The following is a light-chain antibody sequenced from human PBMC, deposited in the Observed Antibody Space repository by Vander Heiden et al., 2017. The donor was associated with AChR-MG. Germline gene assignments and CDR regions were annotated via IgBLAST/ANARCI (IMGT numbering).Light chain of an antibody. V-gene: IGKV3-11*01. J-gene: IGKJ3*01. CDR3: QQRRDWPLFS. Sequence: EIVLTQSPATLSLSPGERATLSCRASQSVSSYLAWYQQKRGQAPRLLIYDASNRATGIPARFSGSGSGTDFTLTISSLEPEDFAVYYCQQRRDWPLFSFCPRTKVDIK. CDR2: DAS. CDR1: QSVSSY.